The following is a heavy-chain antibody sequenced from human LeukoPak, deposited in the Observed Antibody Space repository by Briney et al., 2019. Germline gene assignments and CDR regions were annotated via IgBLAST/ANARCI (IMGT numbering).Heavy chain of an antibody. CDR3: ARLEGSYYYMDV. CDR1: GFTVSSNY. CDR2: IYSGGST. D-gene: IGHD3-3*01. J-gene: IGHJ6*03. V-gene: IGHV3-53*01. Sequence: GGSLRLSCAASGFTVSSNYMSWVRQAPGKGLEWVSVIYSGGSTYYADSVKGRLTISRDNSKNTLYLQMNSLRAEDTAVYYCARLEGSYYYMDVWGKGTTVTVSS.